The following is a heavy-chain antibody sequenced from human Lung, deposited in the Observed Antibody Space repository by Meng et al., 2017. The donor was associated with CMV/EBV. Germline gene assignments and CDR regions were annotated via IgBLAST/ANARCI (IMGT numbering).Heavy chain of an antibody. CDR2: IYSRGGS. V-gene: IGHV4-59*02. D-gene: IGHD6-19*01. J-gene: IGHJ4*02. Sequence: GSLRLSCSVSSGSVSGHFCSWIRQPPGKGLEWIGYIYSRGGSSYNPSLQSRVTISVDTSKNQVSLKLRSVTAADTAVYYCASFLAGAGPVFDNWGRGTPVTVSS. CDR3: ASFLAGAGPVFDN. CDR1: SGSVSGHF.